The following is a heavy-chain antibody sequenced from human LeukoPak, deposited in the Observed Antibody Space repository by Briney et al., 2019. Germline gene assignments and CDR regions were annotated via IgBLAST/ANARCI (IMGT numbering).Heavy chain of an antibody. J-gene: IGHJ4*02. CDR1: GVSFNYYY. D-gene: IGHD4-11*01. CDR3: TRMTKRHDY. Sequence: PSETLSLTCAVSGVSFNYYYWSWVRQTPGKGLEWIGEINHSGYTNDSPSLKSRVTLSIDTSRKQFSLNLRSVTVADTGIYYCTRMTKRHDYWGQGTLVTVSS. CDR2: INHSGYT. V-gene: IGHV4-34*01.